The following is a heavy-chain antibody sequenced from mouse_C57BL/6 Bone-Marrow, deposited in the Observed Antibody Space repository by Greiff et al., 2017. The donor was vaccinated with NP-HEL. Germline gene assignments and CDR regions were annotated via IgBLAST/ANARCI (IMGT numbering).Heavy chain of an antibody. V-gene: IGHV1-47*01. Sequence: VQGVESGAELVKPGASVKMSCKASGYTFTTYPIEWMKQNHGKSLEWIGNFHPYNDDTKYNEKFKGKATLTVEKSSSTVYLELSRLTSDDSAVYYCARPGGNYPHWYFDVWGTGTTVTVSS. CDR1: GYTFTTYP. CDR3: ARPGGNYPHWYFDV. D-gene: IGHD2-1*01. J-gene: IGHJ1*03. CDR2: FHPYNDDT.